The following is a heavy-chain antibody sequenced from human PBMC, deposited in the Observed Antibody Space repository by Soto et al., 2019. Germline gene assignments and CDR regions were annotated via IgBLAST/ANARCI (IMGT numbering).Heavy chain of an antibody. Sequence: QVHLVQSGAEVKKPGASVKVSCKGSGYAFTTYGITWVRQAPGQGLEWMGWISAHNGNTNYAQRLQGRETVTRDTSTSTAYMELRSLRSDDTAVYYCARGRYGDYWGQGALVTVSS. V-gene: IGHV1-18*01. D-gene: IGHD1-1*01. CDR1: GYAFTTYG. CDR2: ISAHNGNT. CDR3: ARGRYGDY. J-gene: IGHJ4*02.